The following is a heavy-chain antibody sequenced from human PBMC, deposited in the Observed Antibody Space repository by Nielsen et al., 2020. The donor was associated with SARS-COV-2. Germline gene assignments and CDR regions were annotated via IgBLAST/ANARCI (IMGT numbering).Heavy chain of an antibody. Sequence: GESLKISCAASGFTFSSYSMNWVRQAPGKGLEWVSSISSSSSYIYYADSVKGRFTISRDNAKNSLYLQMNSLRAEDTAVYYCARELIAAAGIPSLSDYWGQGTLVTVSS. J-gene: IGHJ4*02. D-gene: IGHD6-13*01. V-gene: IGHV3-21*01. CDR1: GFTFSSYS. CDR2: ISSSSSYI. CDR3: ARELIAAAGIPSLSDY.